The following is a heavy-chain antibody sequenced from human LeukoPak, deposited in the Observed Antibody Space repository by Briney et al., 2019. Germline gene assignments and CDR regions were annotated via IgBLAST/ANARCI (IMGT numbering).Heavy chain of an antibody. D-gene: IGHD3-10*01. CDR1: GFTFSNYG. CDR2: ITGSGGST. Sequence: PGGSLRLSCAASGFTFSNYGLSWVRQAPGKGLEWVSGITGSGGSTYYADSVRDRFTISRDNGKNTIYLQMNSLRVDDTAIYYCAKAATYFYGSVTYDWFESWGQGTLVTVSS. V-gene: IGHV3-23*01. CDR3: AKAATYFYGSVTYDWFES. J-gene: IGHJ5*01.